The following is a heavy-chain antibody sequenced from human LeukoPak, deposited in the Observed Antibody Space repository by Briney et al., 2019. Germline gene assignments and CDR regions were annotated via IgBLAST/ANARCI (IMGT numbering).Heavy chain of an antibody. CDR1: GGSISSYY. J-gene: IGHJ4*02. D-gene: IGHD3-16*01. CDR2: IYYSGST. Sequence: PSETLSLTCTVSGGSISSYYWSLIRQPPGKGLEWIGYIYYSGSTNYNPPLKSRVTISVDTSKNQFSLKLSSVTAADTAVYYCARGGRYFDYWGQGTLVTVSS. CDR3: ARGGRYFDY. V-gene: IGHV4-59*01.